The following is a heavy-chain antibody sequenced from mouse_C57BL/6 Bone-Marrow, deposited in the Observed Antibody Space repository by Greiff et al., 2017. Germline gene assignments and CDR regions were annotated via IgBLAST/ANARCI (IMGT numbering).Heavy chain of an antibody. CDR2: ISSGGSYT. D-gene: IGHD6-1*01. V-gene: IGHV5-6*01. Sequence: EVQRVESGGDLVKPGGSLKLSCAASGFTFSSYGMSWVRQTPDKRLEWVATISSGGSYTYYPDSVKGRFTISRDNAKNTLYLQMSSLKSEDTAMYYCARHRSHPYYFDYWGQGTTLTVSS. CDR1: GFTFSSYG. CDR3: ARHRSHPYYFDY. J-gene: IGHJ2*01.